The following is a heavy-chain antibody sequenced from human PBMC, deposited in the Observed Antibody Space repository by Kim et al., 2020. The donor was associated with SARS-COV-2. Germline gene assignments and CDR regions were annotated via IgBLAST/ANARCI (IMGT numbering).Heavy chain of an antibody. Sequence: SETLSLTCAVYGGSFSGYYWSWIRQPPGKGLERIGEINHSGSTNYNPSLKSRVTISVDTSKNQFSLKLSSVTAADTAVYDCARGVQLWFGGFDFWGQGTLVPVSS. CDR3: ARGVQLWFGGFDF. CDR1: GGSFSGYY. CDR2: INHSGST. D-gene: IGHD3-10*01. V-gene: IGHV4-34*01. J-gene: IGHJ4*02.